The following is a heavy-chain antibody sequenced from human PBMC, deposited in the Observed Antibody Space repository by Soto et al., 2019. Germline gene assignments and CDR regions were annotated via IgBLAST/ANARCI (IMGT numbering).Heavy chain of an antibody. D-gene: IGHD6-19*01. CDR2: VSGYNGET. J-gene: IGHJ6*02. V-gene: IGHV1-18*01. CDR1: GYTFTKFG. Sequence: QVQLVQSGAEVKKPGALVKVSCKASGYTFTKFGISWVRQAPGQGLEWMGWVSGYNGETSYAQSLQGRVTMTTDTSTTTAYMELRSLRSDDTAVFYCAREGLGIYYYNGMDVWGQGTTVTVSS. CDR3: AREGLGIYYYNGMDV.